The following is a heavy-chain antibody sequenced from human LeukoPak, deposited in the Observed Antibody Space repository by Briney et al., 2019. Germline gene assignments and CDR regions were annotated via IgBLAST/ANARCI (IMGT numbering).Heavy chain of an antibody. CDR3: ARRDDSSGYYSSFDY. J-gene: IGHJ4*02. CDR2: IIPILGIA. CDR1: GGTFSSYA. V-gene: IGHV1-69*04. D-gene: IGHD3-22*01. Sequence: EASVKVSCKASGGTFSSYAISWVRQAPGQGLEWMGRIIPILGIANYAQKFQGRVTITADKSTSTAYMELSSLRSEDTAVYYCARRDDSSGYYSSFDYWGQGTLVTVSS.